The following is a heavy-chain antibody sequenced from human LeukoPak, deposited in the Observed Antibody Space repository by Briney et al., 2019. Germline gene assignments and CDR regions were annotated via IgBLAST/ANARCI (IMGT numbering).Heavy chain of an antibody. CDR2: IKQDGSEK. J-gene: IGHJ3*02. D-gene: IGHD6-6*01. CDR3: AREGSSGAFDI. V-gene: IGHV3-7*01. Sequence: PGGSLRLSCAASGFTFSSYWMSWVRQAPGKGLEWVANIKQDGSEKYYVDSVKGRFAITRDNAKNSLYLQMNSLRAEDTAVYYCAREGSSGAFDIWGQGTMVTVSS. CDR1: GFTFSSYW.